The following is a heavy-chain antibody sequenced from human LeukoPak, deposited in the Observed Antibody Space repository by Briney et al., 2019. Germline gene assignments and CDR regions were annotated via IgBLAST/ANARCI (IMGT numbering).Heavy chain of an antibody. V-gene: IGHV3-23*01. D-gene: IGHD5-24*01. Sequence: GGSLRLSCAASGFTFSSYAMSWVRQAPGKGLEWVSAISGSGGSTYYADSVKGRFTISRDNSKDTLYVQMNSLRAEDTAIYYCAKEPTISYYYYYMDVWGKGTTVTVSS. J-gene: IGHJ6*03. CDR3: AKEPTISYYYYYMDV. CDR1: GFTFSSYA. CDR2: ISGSGGST.